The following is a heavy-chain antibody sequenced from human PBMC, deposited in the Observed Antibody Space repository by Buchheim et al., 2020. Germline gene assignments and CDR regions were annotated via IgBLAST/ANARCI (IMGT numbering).Heavy chain of an antibody. Sequence: QVQLQQWGAGLLKPSETLSLTCAVYGGSFSGYYWSWIRQPPGKGLEWIGEINHSGSTNYNPSLKRRVTISVDTSKNQFSLKLSSVTAADTAVYYCARGHRTRMADFDYWGQGTL. D-gene: IGHD5-24*01. CDR3: ARGHRTRMADFDY. V-gene: IGHV4-34*01. J-gene: IGHJ4*02. CDR2: INHSGST. CDR1: GGSFSGYY.